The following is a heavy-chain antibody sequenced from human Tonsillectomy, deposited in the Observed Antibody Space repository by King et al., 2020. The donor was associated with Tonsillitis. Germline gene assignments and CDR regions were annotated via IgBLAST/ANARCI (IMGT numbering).Heavy chain of an antibody. D-gene: IGHD1-26*01. J-gene: IGHJ4*02. CDR1: GFTFSTYA. CDR2: IDGNGDRT. Sequence: VQLVESGGGLVQPGGSLRLSCAASGFTFSTYAMNWVRQAPGKGLEWVSTIDGNGDRTHYADSVKGRFTISRDNSKNTLYLQMNSLRAEDTAVYYCAKEWFNDESGGGGQGTLVTVSS. CDR3: AKEWFNDESGG. V-gene: IGHV3-23*04.